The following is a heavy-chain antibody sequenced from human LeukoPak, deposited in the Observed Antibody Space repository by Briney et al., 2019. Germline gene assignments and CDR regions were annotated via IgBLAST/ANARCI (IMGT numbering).Heavy chain of an antibody. D-gene: IGHD6-13*01. J-gene: IGHJ4*02. Sequence: GGSLRLSCAASGFTFSSYGMHWVRQAPGKGLEWVAFIRYDGSNKYYADSVKGRFTISRDNSKNTLYLQMNSLRAEDTAVYYCARGSGYSSSWFSDYWGQGTLVTVSS. CDR2: IRYDGSNK. CDR1: GFTFSSYG. CDR3: ARGSGYSSSWFSDY. V-gene: IGHV3-30*02.